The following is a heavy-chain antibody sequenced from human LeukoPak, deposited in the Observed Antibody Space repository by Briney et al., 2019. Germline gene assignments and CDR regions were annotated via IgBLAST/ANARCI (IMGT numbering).Heavy chain of an antibody. V-gene: IGHV3-53*01. CDR3: ARGSVKGLGYCSSTSCYRAFDI. CDR2: IYSGGTT. J-gene: IGHJ3*02. D-gene: IGHD2-2*01. Sequence: GGSLRLSCAASGFTVSSNYMSWVRQAPGKGLEWVSVIYSGGTTYYADSVKGRFTISRDNSKNTLSLQMNSLRAEDTAVYYCARGSVKGLGYCSSTSCYRAFDIWGQGTIVTVSS. CDR1: GFTVSSNY.